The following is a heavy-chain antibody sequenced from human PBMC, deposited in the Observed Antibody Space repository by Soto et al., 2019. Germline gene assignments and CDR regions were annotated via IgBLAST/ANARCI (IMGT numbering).Heavy chain of an antibody. Sequence: ASVKVSCKASGYTFTSYAMHWVRQAPGQRLEWMGWINAGNGNTKYSQKFQGSVTITRDTSASTAYMELSSLRSEDTAVYYCARDHSGYGYGDYAQPFDYWGQGTLGTVSS. D-gene: IGHD5-12*01. CDR3: ARDHSGYGYGDYAQPFDY. J-gene: IGHJ4*02. CDR1: GYTFTSYA. CDR2: INAGNGNT. V-gene: IGHV1-3*01.